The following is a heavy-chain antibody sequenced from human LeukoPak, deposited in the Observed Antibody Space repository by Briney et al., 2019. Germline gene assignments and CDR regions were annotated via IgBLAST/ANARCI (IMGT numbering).Heavy chain of an antibody. Sequence: GGSLRLSCASSGFTFSSYGMHWVRQAPGKGLEWVAFIRYDGSNKYYADSVKGRFTISRDNSKNTLYLQMNSLRAEDTAVYYCAKDTSRGAAAGFWGQGTLVTVSS. V-gene: IGHV3-30*02. CDR3: AKDTSRGAAAGF. D-gene: IGHD6-13*01. J-gene: IGHJ4*02. CDR1: GFTFSSYG. CDR2: IRYDGSNK.